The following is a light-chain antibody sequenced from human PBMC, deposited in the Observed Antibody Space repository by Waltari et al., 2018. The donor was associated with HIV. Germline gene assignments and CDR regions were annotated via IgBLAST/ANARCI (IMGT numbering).Light chain of an antibody. CDR1: SSDVGHYNY. V-gene: IGLV2-8*01. CDR2: DVS. CDR3: SSYAGSNTLV. Sequence: QSALTQPASVSGSPGQSITISCTGTSSDVGHYNYVSWYQQHPDKAPKLIIYDVSIRPSGVPDRFSGSKSGNTASLTVSGLQAEDEADYYCSSYAGSNTLVFGGGTKLTVL. J-gene: IGLJ2*01.